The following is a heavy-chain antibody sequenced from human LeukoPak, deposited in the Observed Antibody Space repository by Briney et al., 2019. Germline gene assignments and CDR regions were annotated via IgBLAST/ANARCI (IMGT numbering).Heavy chain of an antibody. J-gene: IGHJ4*02. V-gene: IGHV3-23*01. D-gene: IGHD4-17*01. CDR2: ISDGGGSI. CDR1: GFTFSGFA. CDR3: AKASDTVTSRNYFDY. Sequence: GGSLRLPCAASGFTFSGFAMSWVRQAPGTGLEWVSAISDGGGSINYADSVKGRFTISRDNSAKTLYLQMNSLRVEDTAVYYCAKASDTVTSRNYFDYWGQGTLVTVSS.